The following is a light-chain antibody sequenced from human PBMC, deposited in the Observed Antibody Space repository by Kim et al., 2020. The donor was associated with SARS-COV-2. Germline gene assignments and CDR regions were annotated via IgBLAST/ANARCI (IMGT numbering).Light chain of an antibody. Sequence: ETVLTQSPATLSLSPGERATLSCRAGQSVDTFLAWYQQRPGQAPRLLIYDASNRAAGIPARFSGSGSGTDFTLNISSLEPEDSAIYYCQQRSNWPLTFGGGTKVDIK. J-gene: IGKJ4*01. CDR2: DAS. CDR1: QSVDTF. CDR3: QQRSNWPLT. V-gene: IGKV3-11*01.